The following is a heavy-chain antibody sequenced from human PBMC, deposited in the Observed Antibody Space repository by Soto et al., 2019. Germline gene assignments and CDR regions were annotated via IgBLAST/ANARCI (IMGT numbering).Heavy chain of an antibody. Sequence: EVQLVESGGGLVQPGRSLRLSCAASGFTFDDYAMHWVRQAPGKGLEWVSGISWNSGSIGYADSVKGRFTISRDNAKNSLYLQMNSLRAEDTALYYCAKGLGRYYCDYWGQGTLVTASS. V-gene: IGHV3-9*01. CDR3: AKGLGRYYCDY. J-gene: IGHJ4*02. CDR1: GFTFDDYA. D-gene: IGHD1-26*01. CDR2: ISWNSGSI.